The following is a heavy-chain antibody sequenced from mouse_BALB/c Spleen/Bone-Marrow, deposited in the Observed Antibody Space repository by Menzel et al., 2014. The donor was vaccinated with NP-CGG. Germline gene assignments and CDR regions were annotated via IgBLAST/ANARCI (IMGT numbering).Heavy chain of an antibody. V-gene: IGHV14-3*02. CDR2: IDPANGNT. CDR1: GFNIKDTY. J-gene: IGHJ4*01. CDR3: AGFGITKEEGYYYAMDY. D-gene: IGHD2-4*01. Sequence: VQLKQSGAELVKPGASVKLSCTASGFNIKDTYMHWVKQRPEQGLEWIGRIDPANGNTKYDPKFQGKATITADTSSNTAYLQPSSLTSEDTAVYYCAGFGITKEEGYYYAMDYWGQGTSVTVSS.